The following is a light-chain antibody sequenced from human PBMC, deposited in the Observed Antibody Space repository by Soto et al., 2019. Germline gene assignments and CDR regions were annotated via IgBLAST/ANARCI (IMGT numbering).Light chain of an antibody. CDR1: SSDVGGYNF. Sequence: QSVLTQPPSASGSPGQSVTISCTGTSSDVGGYNFVSWYQQHPGKAPQLIIYEVTKRPSGVPDRFSGSKSGNTASLTVSGLQTEDEADYYCSSYAATNNYVFXSGTKVTVL. J-gene: IGLJ1*01. CDR3: SSYAATNNYV. CDR2: EVT. V-gene: IGLV2-8*01.